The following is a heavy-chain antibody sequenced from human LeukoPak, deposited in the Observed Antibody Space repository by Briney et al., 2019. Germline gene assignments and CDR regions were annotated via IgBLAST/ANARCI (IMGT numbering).Heavy chain of an antibody. CDR2: INPNSGGT. D-gene: IGHD1-26*01. J-gene: IGHJ3*02. CDR1: GYTFTGYY. V-gene: IGHV1-2*02. CDR3: ASSVGATWTGDAFDI. Sequence: ASVKVSCKASGYTFTGYYMHWVRQAPGQGLEWMGWINPNSGGTNYAQKLQGRVTMTTDTSTSTAYMELRSLRSDDTAVYYCASSVGATWTGDAFDIWGQGTMVTVSS.